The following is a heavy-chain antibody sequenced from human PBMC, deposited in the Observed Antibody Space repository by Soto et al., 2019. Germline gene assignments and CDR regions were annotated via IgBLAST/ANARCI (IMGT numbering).Heavy chain of an antibody. Sequence: ASVKVSCKVSGYTRTELSMHCVLQSPLKWLDWMGGFDPEDGETIYAQKFQGRVTMTEDTSTDTAYMELSSLRSEDTAVYYCATLSVYDFWSGYSPGAFDIWGQGTMVT. J-gene: IGHJ3*02. CDR3: ATLSVYDFWSGYSPGAFDI. CDR1: GYTRTELS. D-gene: IGHD3-3*01. V-gene: IGHV1-24*01. CDR2: FDPEDGET.